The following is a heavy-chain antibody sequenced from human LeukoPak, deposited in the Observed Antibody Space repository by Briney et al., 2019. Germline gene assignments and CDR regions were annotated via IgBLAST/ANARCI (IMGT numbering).Heavy chain of an antibody. CDR3: AKDRSDSSTWYAGSH. V-gene: IGHV3-23*01. Sequence: GGSLRLACAASGFTFSTYAMSWVRQAPRKGLEWVSGISGSGDSTNYADSVKGRFTISRDNSKNTLYLQMSSMRAEDTAVYYYAKDRSDSSTWYAGSHWGQGTLVTVSS. CDR2: ISGSGDST. J-gene: IGHJ4*02. D-gene: IGHD6-13*01. CDR1: GFTFSTYA.